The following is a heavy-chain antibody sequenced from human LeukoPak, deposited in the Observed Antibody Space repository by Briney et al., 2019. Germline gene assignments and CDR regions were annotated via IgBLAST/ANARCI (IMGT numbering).Heavy chain of an antibody. Sequence: ASVNVSCKASASTFTSYYMHWVRHAPGPGLEWMGIINPSGGSTSYSQKFQGRVTMTRDTSTSTVYMELSRLRSDDTAVYYCAREEVYCSGGSCPPRYEYFQHWGQGTLVTVSS. CDR1: ASTFTSYY. CDR3: AREEVYCSGGSCPPRYEYFQH. J-gene: IGHJ1*01. D-gene: IGHD2-15*01. V-gene: IGHV1-46*01. CDR2: INPSGGST.